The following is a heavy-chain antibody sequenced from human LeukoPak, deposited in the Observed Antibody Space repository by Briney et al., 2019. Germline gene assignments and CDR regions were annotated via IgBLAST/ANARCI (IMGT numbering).Heavy chain of an antibody. CDR2: ISAYNGNT. D-gene: IGHD2-15*01. CDR1: GYTFTSYG. J-gene: IGHJ4*02. V-gene: IGHV1-18*01. Sequence: ASVKVSCKASGYTFTSYGISWVRQAPGQGLEWMGWISAYNGNTNYAQKFQGRVTMTTDTSTSTAYMELWSLRSDDTAVYYCARDGRPYSSLDYWGQGTLVTVSS. CDR3: ARDGRPYSSLDY.